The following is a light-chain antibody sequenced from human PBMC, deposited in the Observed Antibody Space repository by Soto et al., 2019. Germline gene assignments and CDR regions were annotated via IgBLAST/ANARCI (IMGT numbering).Light chain of an antibody. Sequence: DIQMTQSPSSLSASVGDTVTITCRASHTFSSFLNWYQQRPGKAPKLLISGASTLRSGVPSRFSGSGSGTKFTLTINGLQPEDFGTYYCLQSYSSPFTFGQGTKLEVK. CDR1: HTFSSF. J-gene: IGKJ2*01. CDR3: LQSYSSPFT. V-gene: IGKV1-39*01. CDR2: GAS.